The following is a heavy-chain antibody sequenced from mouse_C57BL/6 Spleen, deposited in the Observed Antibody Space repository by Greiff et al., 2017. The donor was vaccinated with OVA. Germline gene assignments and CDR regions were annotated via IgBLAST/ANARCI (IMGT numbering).Heavy chain of an antibody. V-gene: IGHV1-66*01. CDR2: IYPGSGNT. J-gene: IGHJ3*01. D-gene: IGHD3-2*02. CDR1: GYSFTSYY. CDR3: ARWGSSGYPFAY. Sequence: QVHVKQSGPELVKPGASVKISCKASGYSFTSYYIHWVKQRPGQGLEWIGWIYPGSGNTKYNEKFKGKATLTADTSSSTAYMQLSSLTSEDSAVYYCARWGSSGYPFAYWGQGTLVTVSA.